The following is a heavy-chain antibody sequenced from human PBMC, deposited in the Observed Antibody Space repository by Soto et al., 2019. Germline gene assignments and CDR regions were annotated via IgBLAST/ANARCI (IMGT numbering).Heavy chain of an antibody. Sequence: EVQLVESGGGLVQPGGSLRLSCAASGFSFNTFWMSWVRQAPGKGLEWVANINYGGSERNYVDSVKGRFTISRDNAKNALFPQTNSRRAEDTAVYYRVRESSADAPGYWGQGTLVTVSS. CDR3: VRESSADAPGY. J-gene: IGHJ4*02. CDR2: INYGGSER. CDR1: GFSFNTFW. D-gene: IGHD3-22*01. V-gene: IGHV3-7*05.